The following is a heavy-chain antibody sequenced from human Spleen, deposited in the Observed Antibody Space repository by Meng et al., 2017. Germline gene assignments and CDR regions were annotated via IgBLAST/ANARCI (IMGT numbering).Heavy chain of an antibody. J-gene: IGHJ4*02. D-gene: IGHD5-12*01. V-gene: IGHV3-15*01. CDR2: MKSNVDGGTV. CDR3: SGHIDY. Sequence: GESLKISCAASGFTFSNAWMTWVRQAPGKGLEWIGRMKSNVDGGTVDYAAPVKRRFTIPRDDSKNTVYLQMNSLKTEDTAVYYCSGHIDYWGQGTLVTVSS. CDR1: GFTFSNAW.